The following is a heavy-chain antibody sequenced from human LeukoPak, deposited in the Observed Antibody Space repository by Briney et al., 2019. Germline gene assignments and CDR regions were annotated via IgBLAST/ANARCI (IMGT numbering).Heavy chain of an antibody. Sequence: GGSLRLSCKASGFIFSNYAMSWVRQAPGKGLEWVSIITGSGGNSYYTDSVKGRFTLSRDNSKNTLFLQMDSLRAEDTAVYFCAKKSLWSGPFDYWGQGTLVTVFS. J-gene: IGHJ4*02. CDR1: GFIFSNYA. CDR3: AKKSLWSGPFDY. D-gene: IGHD3-3*01. CDR2: ITGSGGNS. V-gene: IGHV3-23*01.